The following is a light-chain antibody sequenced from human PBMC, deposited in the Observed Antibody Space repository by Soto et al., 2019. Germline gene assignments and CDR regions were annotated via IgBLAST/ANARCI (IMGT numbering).Light chain of an antibody. CDR3: QQRNNWPTST. CDR1: QSVWTY. Sequence: IVLTQSPATLSLSPGERATLSCRASQSVWTYLAWYQQKRGQAPRPLMYDASTRASGVPATFSGSGSGTDCTLTSSSLEPEDFAVYYCQQRNNWPTSTFGQGTQL. V-gene: IGKV3-11*01. CDR2: DAS. J-gene: IGKJ5*01.